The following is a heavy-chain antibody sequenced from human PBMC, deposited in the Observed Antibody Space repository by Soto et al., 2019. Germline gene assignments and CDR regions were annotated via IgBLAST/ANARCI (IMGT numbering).Heavy chain of an antibody. Sequence: PSETLSLTCAVSGGSISSGGYSWNWIRQPPGKGLEWIGYIYHSGSTYYNPSLKSRVTISVDKSKNQFSLKLSSVSAADTAVFYCARPSGSYLYYFDYWGQGTLVTVSS. J-gene: IGHJ4*02. CDR3: ARPSGSYLYYFDY. V-gene: IGHV4-30-2*01. D-gene: IGHD1-26*01. CDR2: IYHSGST. CDR1: GGSISSGGYS.